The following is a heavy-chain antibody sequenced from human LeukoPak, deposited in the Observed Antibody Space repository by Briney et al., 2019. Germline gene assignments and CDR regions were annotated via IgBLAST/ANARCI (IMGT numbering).Heavy chain of an antibody. CDR2: IKQDESEK. Sequence: GGSLRLSCAASGFSFSSHWMSWVRQAPGKGLEWVANIKQDESEKYYVDSVKGRFTISRDNNKNSLYVEMDSQSGENPAVDYWAIVPRMATITVNYWGRGTLVTVSS. V-gene: IGHV3-7*01. CDR3: AIVPRMATITVNY. CDR1: GFSFSSHW. J-gene: IGHJ4*02. D-gene: IGHD5-24*01.